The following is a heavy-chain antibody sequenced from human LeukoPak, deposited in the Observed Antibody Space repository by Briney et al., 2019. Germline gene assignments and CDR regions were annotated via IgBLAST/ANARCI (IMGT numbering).Heavy chain of an antibody. Sequence: PGGSLRLSCAASGFTFYDYAMHWVRQAPGKGLEWVSGISWNSGSIGYADSVKGRFTISRDNAKNALYLHMNSLRADDTAVYYCARAQGYFDSWGQGTLVTVSS. J-gene: IGHJ4*02. CDR3: ARAQGYFDS. CDR1: GFTFYDYA. D-gene: IGHD3-22*01. V-gene: IGHV3-9*01. CDR2: ISWNSGSI.